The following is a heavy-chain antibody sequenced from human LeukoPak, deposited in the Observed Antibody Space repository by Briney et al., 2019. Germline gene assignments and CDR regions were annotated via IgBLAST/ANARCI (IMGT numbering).Heavy chain of an antibody. J-gene: IGHJ4*02. CDR2: IFYIGST. CDR3: ARSRVWSDYWGYFDY. Sequence: SGTLSLTCAVSGGSISSGGYWSWVRQPPGKGLEWIGQIFYIGSTNYNPSLKSRVTISVDMSKNQISLKLSSVTAADTAVYYCARSRVWSDYWGYFDYWGQGTLVTVSS. D-gene: IGHD3-3*01. V-gene: IGHV4-4*02. CDR1: GGSISSGGY.